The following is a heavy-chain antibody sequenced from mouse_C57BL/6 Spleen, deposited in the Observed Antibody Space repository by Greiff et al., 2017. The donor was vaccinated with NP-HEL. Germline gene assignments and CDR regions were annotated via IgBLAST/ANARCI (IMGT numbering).Heavy chain of an antibody. Sequence: QVQLQQPGAELVKPGASVKLSCKASGYTFTSYWMHWVKQRPGQGLEWIGMIHPNSGSTNYNEKFKSKATLTVDKSSSTAYMQLSSLTSEDSAVYYCARGEGIYYDYDGPYYAMDYWGQGTSVTVSS. CDR2: IHPNSGST. J-gene: IGHJ4*01. D-gene: IGHD2-4*01. CDR1: GYTFTSYW. CDR3: ARGEGIYYDYDGPYYAMDY. V-gene: IGHV1-64*01.